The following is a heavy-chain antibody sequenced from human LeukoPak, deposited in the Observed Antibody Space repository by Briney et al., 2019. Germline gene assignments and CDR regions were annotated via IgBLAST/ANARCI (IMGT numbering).Heavy chain of an antibody. CDR3: ARYHYASGSFDY. Sequence: KPSETLSLTCTVSGGSISSDYWSWIRQPPGKGLEWIGNIYYSGSTDYNPSLKSRVTISVDTSKNQISLRLSSVTAGDTAVYYCARYHYASGSFDYWGQGTLVTVSS. CDR2: IYYSGST. D-gene: IGHD3-10*01. CDR1: GGSISSDY. V-gene: IGHV4-59*01. J-gene: IGHJ4*02.